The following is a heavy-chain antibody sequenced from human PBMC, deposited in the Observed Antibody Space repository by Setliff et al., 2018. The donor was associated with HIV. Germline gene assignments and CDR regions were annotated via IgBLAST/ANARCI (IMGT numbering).Heavy chain of an antibody. CDR2: INDSGSI. D-gene: IGHD3-10*01. CDR3: ARGRGPMGGDAFDI. J-gene: IGHJ3*02. CDR1: GGSLNTNH. V-gene: IGHV4-34*01. Sequence: KTSETLSLTCAVYGGSLNTNHWSWIRQSPGKGLEWIGEINDSGSINYNPSHKSRITISADASKNQFSLKLTSMIAADTAMFYCARGRGPMGGDAFDIWGQGTMVTVSS.